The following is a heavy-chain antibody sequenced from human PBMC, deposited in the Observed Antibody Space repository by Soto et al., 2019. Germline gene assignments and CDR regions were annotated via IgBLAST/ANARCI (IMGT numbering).Heavy chain of an antibody. Sequence: QVQLVQSGAEVKKPGPSVKVSCKASGGTFSSYAISWVRQAPGQGLEWMGGIIPIFGTANYAQKFQGRVTITADKSTSTAYMELSSLRSEDTAVYYCARVVDTAMVTGSWFDPWGQGTLVTVSS. CDR3: ARVVDTAMVTGSWFDP. V-gene: IGHV1-69*06. D-gene: IGHD5-18*01. CDR1: GGTFSSYA. CDR2: IIPIFGTA. J-gene: IGHJ5*02.